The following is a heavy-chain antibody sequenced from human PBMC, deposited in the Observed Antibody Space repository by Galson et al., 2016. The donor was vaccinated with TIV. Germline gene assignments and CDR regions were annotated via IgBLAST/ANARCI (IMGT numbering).Heavy chain of an antibody. V-gene: IGHV5-10-1*01. CDR2: IDPEDSYT. D-gene: IGHD4-17*01. J-gene: IGHJ4*02. CDR1: GYNFTNYW. CDR3: ARPHYGDSDY. Sequence: QSGAEVKKPGESLRISCKTSGYNFTNYWIIWVRQMPGRGLEWVGRIDPEDSYTEYSPSFQGHFTISTDKSIGTSYLQWSSLKASDTAIYYCARPHYGDSDYWGLGTLVTVSS.